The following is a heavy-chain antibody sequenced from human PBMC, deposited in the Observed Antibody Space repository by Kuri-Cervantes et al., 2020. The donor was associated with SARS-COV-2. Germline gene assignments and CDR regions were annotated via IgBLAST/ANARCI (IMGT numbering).Heavy chain of an antibody. V-gene: IGHV3-30-3*01. CDR2: ISYDGSNK. CDR3: ARDAVGPHIASMIGYNWFDP. Sequence: GGSLRLSCAASGFTFRTYAMHWVRQAPGKGLEWVAGISYDGSNKYYADSVKGRFTISRDNSKNMLYLQMSSLRAEDTSVFYCARDAVGPHIASMIGYNWFDPWGQGTLVTVSS. J-gene: IGHJ5*02. D-gene: IGHD6-13*01. CDR1: GFTFRTYA.